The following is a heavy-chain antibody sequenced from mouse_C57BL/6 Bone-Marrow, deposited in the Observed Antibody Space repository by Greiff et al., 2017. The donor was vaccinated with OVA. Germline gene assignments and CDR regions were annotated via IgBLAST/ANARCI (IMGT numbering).Heavy chain of an antibody. Sequence: VHVKQSGAELVRPGASVKLSCTASGFNIKDDYMHWVKQRPEQGLEWIGWIDPENGDTEYASKFQGKATITADTSSNTAYLQLSSLTSEDTAVYCCTSYGNFDYWGQGTTLTVSS. CDR1: GFNIKDDY. V-gene: IGHV14-4*01. CDR2: IDPENGDT. CDR3: TSYGNFDY. D-gene: IGHD2-1*01. J-gene: IGHJ2*01.